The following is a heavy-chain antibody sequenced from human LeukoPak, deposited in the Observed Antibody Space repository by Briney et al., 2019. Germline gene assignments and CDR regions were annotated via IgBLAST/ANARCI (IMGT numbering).Heavy chain of an antibody. CDR3: ARDRYEFTY. Sequence: ASVKVSCKASGYTFTGYYMHWVRQAPGQGLEWMGWINPNSGGTNYAQKFQGWVTMTRDTSISTAYMELRSLRPDDTAVYYCARDRYEFTYWGQGTLVTVSS. V-gene: IGHV1-2*04. J-gene: IGHJ4*02. D-gene: IGHD3-3*01. CDR2: INPNSGGT. CDR1: GYTFTGYY.